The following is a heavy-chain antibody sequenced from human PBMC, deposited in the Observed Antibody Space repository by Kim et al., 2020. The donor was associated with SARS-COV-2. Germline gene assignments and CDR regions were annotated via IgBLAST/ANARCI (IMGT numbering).Heavy chain of an antibody. Sequence: ASVKVSCKASGYTFTSYGISWVRQAPGQGLEWMGWISAYNGNTNYAQKLQGRVTMTTDTSTSTAYMELRSLRSDDTAVYYCAREYCDILYYYYGMDVWGQGTTVTVSS. CDR2: ISAYNGNT. V-gene: IGHV1-18*01. CDR1: GYTFTSYG. D-gene: IGHD3-9*01. CDR3: AREYCDILYYYYGMDV. J-gene: IGHJ6*02.